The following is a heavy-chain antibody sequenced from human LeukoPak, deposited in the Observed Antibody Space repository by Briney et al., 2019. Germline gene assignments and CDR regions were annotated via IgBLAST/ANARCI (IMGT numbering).Heavy chain of an antibody. J-gene: IGHJ4*02. Sequence: GGSLRLSCAASGFTFSISSMNWVRQAPGKGLEWLSYISSNSNTIYYADSVKGRFTISRDNAKNSLFLQMNSLRDEDTAVYYCAKEGYDSWGQGTLVTVSS. CDR1: GFTFSISS. CDR2: ISSNSNTI. V-gene: IGHV3-48*02. D-gene: IGHD5-12*01. CDR3: AKEGYDS.